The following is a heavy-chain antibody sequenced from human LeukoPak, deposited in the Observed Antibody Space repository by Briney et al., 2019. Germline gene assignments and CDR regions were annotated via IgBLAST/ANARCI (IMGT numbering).Heavy chain of an antibody. D-gene: IGHD3-22*01. CDR1: GFTFSSYG. Sequence: GGSLRLSCAASGFTFSSYGMHWVRQAPGKGLEWVAVIWYDGSNKYYADSVKGRFTISRDNSKDTLYLQMNSLRAEDTAVYYCAKPGLYYYDSSGYYDYWGQGTLVTVSS. V-gene: IGHV3-33*06. CDR2: IWYDGSNK. CDR3: AKPGLYYYDSSGYYDY. J-gene: IGHJ4*02.